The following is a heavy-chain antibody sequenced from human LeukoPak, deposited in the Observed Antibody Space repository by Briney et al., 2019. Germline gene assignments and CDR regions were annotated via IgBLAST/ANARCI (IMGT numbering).Heavy chain of an antibody. CDR1: GGSFSGYY. CDR3: ARGRKVVAATYGGINWFDP. J-gene: IGHJ5*02. V-gene: IGHV4-34*01. D-gene: IGHD2-15*01. Sequence: SETLSLTCAVYGGSFSGYYWSWIRQPPGKGLEWIGEINHSGSTNYNPSLKSRVTISVDTSKNQFSLKLSSVTAADTAVYYCARGRKVVAATYGGINWFDPWGQGTLVTVSS. CDR2: INHSGST.